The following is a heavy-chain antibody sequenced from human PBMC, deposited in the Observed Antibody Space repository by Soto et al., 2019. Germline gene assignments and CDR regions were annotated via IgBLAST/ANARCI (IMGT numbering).Heavy chain of an antibody. D-gene: IGHD3-3*01. J-gene: IGHJ3*02. Sequence: SGGTPSRYGQLLCRQVLEKGLEWVAVIWYDGSNKYYADSVKGRFTISRDNSKNTLYLQMNSLRAEDTAVYYCAFFFD. CDR3: AFFFD. V-gene: IGHV3-33*01. CDR2: IWYDGSNK. CDR1: GGTPSRYG.